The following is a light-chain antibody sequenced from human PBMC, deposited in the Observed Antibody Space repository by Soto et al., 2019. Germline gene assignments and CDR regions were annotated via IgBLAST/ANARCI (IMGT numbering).Light chain of an antibody. CDR2: GAS. CDR3: QQFGSSSWT. CDR1: QSVSSSY. V-gene: IGKV3-20*01. J-gene: IGKJ1*01. Sequence: ESVLTQSPGTLSLSPGEKATLSCRASQSVSSSYLDLYQQKPGQAPRLLIYGASSRATGIPDRFSGSGSGTDFTLTVSRLEPEDFAVYYGQQFGSSSWTFGQGTKVEIK.